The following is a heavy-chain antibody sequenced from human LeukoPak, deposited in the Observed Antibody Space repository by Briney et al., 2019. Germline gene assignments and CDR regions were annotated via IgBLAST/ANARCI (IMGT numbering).Heavy chain of an antibody. CDR3: ARLSSSSWSYWFDP. CDR2: IYYSGST. V-gene: IGHV4-39*01. Sequence: PSETLSLTCTVSGGSISSSSYYWGWIRQPPGKRLEWIGSIYYSGSTYYNPSLKSRVTISVDTSKNQFSLKLSSVTAADTAVYYCARLSSSSWSYWFDPWGQGTLVTVSS. J-gene: IGHJ5*02. CDR1: GGSISSSSYY. D-gene: IGHD6-6*01.